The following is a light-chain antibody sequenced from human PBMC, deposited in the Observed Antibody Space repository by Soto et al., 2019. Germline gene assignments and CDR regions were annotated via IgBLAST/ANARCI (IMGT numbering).Light chain of an antibody. J-gene: IGKJ5*01. CDR1: PDISNY. V-gene: IGKV1-33*01. CDR3: QQYDNLPT. CDR2: DAS. Sequence: DIQMTKSPSSLSSSLGYIVTITCQASPDISNYLNWYKQKPGKAPKLLIYDASNLETGVPSRLIGIGSGTDFTLTISSLQPEEIATDYCQQYDNLPTFGQGTRLDIK.